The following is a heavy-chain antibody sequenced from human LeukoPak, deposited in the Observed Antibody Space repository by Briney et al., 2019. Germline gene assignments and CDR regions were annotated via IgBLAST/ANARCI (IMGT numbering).Heavy chain of an antibody. V-gene: IGHV1-18*01. CDR3: ARDPATIFGAPYYDYYMDV. J-gene: IGHJ6*03. CDR1: GYTFTSYG. D-gene: IGHD3-3*01. CDR2: ISAYNGNT. Sequence: ASVKVSCKASGYTFTSYGISWVRQAPGQGLEWMGWISAYNGNTNYAQRLQGRVTMTTDTSTSTAYMELRSLRSDDTAVHYCARDPATIFGAPYYDYYMDVWGKGTTVTVSS.